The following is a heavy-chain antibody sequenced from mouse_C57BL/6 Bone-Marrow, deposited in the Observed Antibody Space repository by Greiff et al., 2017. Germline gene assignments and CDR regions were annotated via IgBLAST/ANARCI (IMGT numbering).Heavy chain of an antibody. D-gene: IGHD1-2*01. V-gene: IGHV1-61*01. CDR2: IYPSDSET. CDR3: ARDSLRDY. J-gene: IGHJ2*01. CDR1: GYTFTSYW. Sequence: QVQLQQPGAELVRPGSSVKLSCKASGYTFTSYWMDWVKQRPGQGLEWIGNIYPSDSETTYNQKFKDKATLTVDKSSSTAYMQLRSLPSADSAVYYCARDSLRDYWGQGTTLTVSS.